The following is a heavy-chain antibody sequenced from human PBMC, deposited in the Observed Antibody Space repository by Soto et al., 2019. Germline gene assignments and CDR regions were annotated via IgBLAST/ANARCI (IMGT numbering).Heavy chain of an antibody. J-gene: IGHJ4*02. CDR1: GSSDRKYA. V-gene: IGHV1-69*01. Sequence: QVHLVQSGAEVKKPGSSVKVSCRTSGSSDRKYAIGWVRQAPGQGLEWMGLINPFYDTTNYAQKFQGRVTITADQSTGTSYLEVSSLRSEDTAVYYCARDVARSGSYFDHLGQGTLVTVSS. CDR3: ARDVARSGSYFDH. D-gene: IGHD1-26*01. CDR2: INPFYDTT.